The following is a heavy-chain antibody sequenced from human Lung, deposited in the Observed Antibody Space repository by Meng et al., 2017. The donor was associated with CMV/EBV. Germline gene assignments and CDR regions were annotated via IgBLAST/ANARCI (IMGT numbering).Heavy chain of an antibody. CDR1: GFTFSSYP. CDR3: AKAPSRFLKLLIQGRV. V-gene: IGHV3-23*01. J-gene: IGHJ1*01. Sequence: SLKISXEASGFTFSSYPMNWVRRAPGKGLEWVSTISPSGGTTYYADSVKGRFTVSRDNSKNTLYLEMTSLRAEDTAIYYCAKAPSRFLKLLIQGRVWGQGTLDTFSS. CDR2: ISPSGGTT. D-gene: IGHD3-3*01.